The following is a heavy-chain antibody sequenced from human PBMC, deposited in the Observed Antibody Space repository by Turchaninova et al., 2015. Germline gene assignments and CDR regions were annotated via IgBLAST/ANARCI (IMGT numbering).Heavy chain of an antibody. CDR1: GFPCSNYA. V-gene: IGHV3-23*01. D-gene: IGHD2-2*02. CDR3: ARYIGPDY. CDR2: IGIGGSSDDT. J-gene: IGHJ4*02. Sequence: VQLLVYGGGLVRLGGSLRLSCAAAGFPCSNYAMTWGRRAPGKGLEWVSAIGIGGSSDDTYYADSVKGRFPISRDNSKNTLYLQMNSLRAEDTAIYYCARYIGPDYWGQGTLVTVSS.